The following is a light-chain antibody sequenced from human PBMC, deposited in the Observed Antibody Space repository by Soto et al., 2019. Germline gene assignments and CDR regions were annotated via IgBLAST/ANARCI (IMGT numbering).Light chain of an antibody. CDR2: GAS. CDR1: QSVTSSY. J-gene: IGKJ3*01. V-gene: IGKV3-20*01. CDR3: QQYGRSPGLFT. Sequence: EIVLTQSPATLSLSPGERATLSCRASQSVTSSYLAWYQQKPGQAPRLLIYGASSRATGIPDRFSGSGSGTDFTLTICRLEPEDFAVYYCQQYGRSPGLFTFGPGTTVDIK.